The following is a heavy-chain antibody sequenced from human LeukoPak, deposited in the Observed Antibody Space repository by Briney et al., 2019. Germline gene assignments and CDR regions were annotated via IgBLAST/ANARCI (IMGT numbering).Heavy chain of an antibody. D-gene: IGHD5-24*01. CDR1: GYTFTSYG. V-gene: IGHV1-18*01. J-gene: IGHJ6*02. CDR3: ARDQEMGYYYGMDV. Sequence: VASVKVSCKASGYTFTSYGISWVRQAPGQGLEWMGWISAYNGNTNYAQKLQGRVTMTTDTYKSTAYMEMRSLRSDDTAVYYCARDQEMGYYYGMDVWGQGTTVTVSS. CDR2: ISAYNGNT.